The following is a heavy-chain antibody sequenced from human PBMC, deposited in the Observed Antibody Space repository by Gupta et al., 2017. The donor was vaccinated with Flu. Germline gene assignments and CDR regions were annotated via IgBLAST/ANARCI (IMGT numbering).Heavy chain of an antibody. Sequence: QLQLQESGPGLVKPSETLSLTCTVSGGSISSSSYYWGWIRQPPGKGLEWIGSIYYSGSTYYNPSLKSRVTRSVDTSKNQFSLKLSSVTAADTAVYYCARHRGPAAIDNYYYYYGMDVWGQGTTVTVSS. D-gene: IGHD2-2*01. J-gene: IGHJ6*02. CDR2: IYYSGST. CDR1: GGSISSSSYY. V-gene: IGHV4-39*01. CDR3: ARHRGPAAIDNYYYYYGMDV.